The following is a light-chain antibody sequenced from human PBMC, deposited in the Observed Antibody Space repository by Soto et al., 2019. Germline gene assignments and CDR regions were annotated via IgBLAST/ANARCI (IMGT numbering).Light chain of an antibody. CDR2: SNN. CDR3: AAWDDSLNAPYV. V-gene: IGLV1-44*01. J-gene: IGLJ1*01. CDR1: SSNIGSNT. Sequence: VLTQPPSASGTPGQRVTISCSGSSSNIGSNTVNWYQQLPGTAPKLLIYSNNQRPSGVPDRFSGSKSGTSASLAISGPQSEDEADYYCAAWDDSLNAPYVFGTGTKVTVL.